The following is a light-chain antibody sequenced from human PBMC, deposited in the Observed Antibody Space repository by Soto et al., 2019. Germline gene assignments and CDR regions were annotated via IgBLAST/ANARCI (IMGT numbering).Light chain of an antibody. CDR1: QSVSSSY. Sequence: EIVLTQSPGTLSLSPGERATLSCRASQSVSSSYLAWYRQKPGQAPRLLIHGASSRATGIPDRFSGSGSGTDFTLTISRLEPEDFAVYYCQQYGSSPPATFGQGTKVEIK. J-gene: IGKJ1*01. V-gene: IGKV3-20*01. CDR2: GAS. CDR3: QQYGSSPPAT.